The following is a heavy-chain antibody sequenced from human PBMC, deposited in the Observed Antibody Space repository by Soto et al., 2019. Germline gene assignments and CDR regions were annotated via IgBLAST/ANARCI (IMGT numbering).Heavy chain of an antibody. Sequence: QVQLVQSGAEVKKPGSSVKVSCKASGGTFGIYAITWVRQAPGQGLEWMGGIIAFSDIVNYTQKLQGRVTITADESTSTAYLVLSSLRSDATAVDCCARSLCSSSWYHSGNSYYYCGMGVWGQGTTVTVSS. V-gene: IGHV1-69*12. J-gene: IGHJ6*02. D-gene: IGHD6-13*01. CDR1: GGTFGIYA. CDR2: IIAFSDIV. CDR3: ARSLCSSSWYHSGNSYYYCGMGV.